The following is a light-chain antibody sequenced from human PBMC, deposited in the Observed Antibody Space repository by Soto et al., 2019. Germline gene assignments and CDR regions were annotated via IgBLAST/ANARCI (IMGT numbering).Light chain of an antibody. CDR1: SSDVGSYNL. J-gene: IGLJ2*01. V-gene: IGLV2-23*02. CDR2: EVS. Sequence: QSALTQPASVSGSPGQSITISCTVNSSDVGSYNLVSWYQHHPGKVPKLMIYEVSKRPSGLSNRFSGSKSGNTASLTISGXXXXXXADXXCCSYGGSGTWVFGGGTKLTVL. CDR3: CSYGGSGTWV.